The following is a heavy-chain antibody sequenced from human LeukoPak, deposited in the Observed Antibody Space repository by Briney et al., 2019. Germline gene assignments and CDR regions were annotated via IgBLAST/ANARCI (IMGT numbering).Heavy chain of an antibody. CDR2: IYSTGST. Sequence: PSETLCLTCDVSGGPVRSYWWGWVRQPAGKGLEWLGRIYSTGSTRFNPSLKSRLTLSIDTSTNQFSLTLTSVTAADTAVYFCARQGYTVSYYFLDYWSQGTLVTVSS. V-gene: IGHV4-4*07. J-gene: IGHJ4*02. CDR1: GGPVRSYW. D-gene: IGHD1-26*01. CDR3: ARQGYTVSYYFLDY.